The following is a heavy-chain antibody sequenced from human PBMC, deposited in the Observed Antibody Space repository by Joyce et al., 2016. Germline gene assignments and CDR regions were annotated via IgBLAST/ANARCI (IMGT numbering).Heavy chain of an antibody. CDR3: AAAMTVYYFDD. V-gene: IGHV4-39*01. Sequence: QLQLQESGPGLMKPSETLSLTCTVSGGSISSAGTYYWGWIRQPPGKGLEWIGTIVYRGTTYYNPSLNSRVTISADTSDNQLSLKVDSVTAADTAVYYCAAAMTVYYFDDWGQGTPVTVS. J-gene: IGHJ4*02. CDR2: IVYRGTT. CDR1: GGSISSAGTYY. D-gene: IGHD2-21*02.